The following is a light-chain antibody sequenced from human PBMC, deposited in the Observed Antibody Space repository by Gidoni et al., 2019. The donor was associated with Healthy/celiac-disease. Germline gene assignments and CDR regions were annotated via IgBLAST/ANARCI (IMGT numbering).Light chain of an antibody. J-gene: IGLJ2*01. CDR1: SSNIGATYD. V-gene: IGLV1-40*01. CDR3: QSYDSSLSGFVV. CDR2: GNS. Sequence: QSVLTQPPSVSGAPGQRVTISCTGSSSNIGATYDVHWYQPLPGTAPKLLIYGNSNRPSGVPDRFSGSKSGTSASLAITGLQAEDEADYYCQSYDSSLSGFVVFGGGTKLTVL.